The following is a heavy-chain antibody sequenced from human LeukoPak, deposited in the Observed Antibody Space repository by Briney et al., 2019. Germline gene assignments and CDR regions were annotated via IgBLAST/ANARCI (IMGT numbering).Heavy chain of an antibody. Sequence: GSLRLSCAASGFTFSSYGMSWIRQPPGKGLEWIGEINHSGSTNYNPSLKSRVTISVDTSKNQFSLKLSSVTAADTAVYYCARKGLTNYYDSSALDYWGQGTLVTVSS. CDR1: GFTFSSYG. CDR2: INHSGST. CDR3: ARKGLTNYYDSSALDY. D-gene: IGHD3-22*01. J-gene: IGHJ4*02. V-gene: IGHV4-34*01.